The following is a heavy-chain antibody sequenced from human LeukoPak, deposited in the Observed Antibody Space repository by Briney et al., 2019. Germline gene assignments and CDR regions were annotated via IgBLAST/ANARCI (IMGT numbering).Heavy chain of an antibody. CDR1: GGSISSGDYY. CDR2: IYYSGST. D-gene: IGHD3-22*01. CDR3: ARGRGYYYDSSGYYSFDY. J-gene: IGHJ4*02. V-gene: IGHV4-30-4*01. Sequence: PSQTLSLTCTVSGGSISSGDYYWSWIRQPPGKGLEGIGYIYYSGSTYYNPSLKSRVTISVDTSKNQFSLKLSSVTAADTAVYYCARGRGYYYDSSGYYSFDYWGQGTLVTVSS.